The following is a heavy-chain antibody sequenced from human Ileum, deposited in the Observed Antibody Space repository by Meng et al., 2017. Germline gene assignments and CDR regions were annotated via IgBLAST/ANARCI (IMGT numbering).Heavy chain of an antibody. CDR1: GFTFSSYW. CDR2: IKQDGSEK. D-gene: IGHD3-16*02. V-gene: IGHV3-7*01. J-gene: IGHJ3*02. CDR3: ARDYDYVWGSYRYTRVWAFDI. Sequence: GESLKISCAASGFTFSSYWMSWVRQAPGKGLEWVANIKQDGSEKYYVDSVKGRFTISRDNAKNSLYLQMNSLRAEDTAVYYCARDYDYVWGSYRYTRVWAFDIWGQGTMVTVSS.